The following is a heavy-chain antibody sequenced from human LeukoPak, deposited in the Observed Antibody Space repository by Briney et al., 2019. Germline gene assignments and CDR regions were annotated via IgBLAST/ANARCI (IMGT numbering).Heavy chain of an antibody. CDR2: ISYNRNP. V-gene: IGHV4-59*01. D-gene: IGHD6-19*01. CDR1: GGSISSYD. Sequence: SETLSLTCTVSGGSISSYDLSWMRQPPGTGLEWIGYISYNRNPNYYPSRKSRVTMSVDTSENLFSLKVTSVTAADTALYYSAKATQWLAFEYWGLGTLVTVSS. CDR3: AKATQWLAFEY. J-gene: IGHJ4*02.